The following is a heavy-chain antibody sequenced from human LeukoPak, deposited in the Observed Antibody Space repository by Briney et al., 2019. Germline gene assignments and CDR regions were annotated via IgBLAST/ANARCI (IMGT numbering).Heavy chain of an antibody. V-gene: IGHV3-49*03. Sequence: GVSLSLSCTASGFTFGDYRMIWHPQAPGKGRVWVVSIRNEASIGTTEYDATVEGRLTVSRDDSKNIAYLQMNSLKSEDTAVYFCTSLQLCEYLSWDYTCYTCMDAWGKGTTVTVSP. CDR3: TSLQLCEYLSWDYTCYTCMDA. CDR1: GFTFGDYR. CDR2: IRNEASIGTT. J-gene: IGHJ6*04. D-gene: IGHD2-15*01.